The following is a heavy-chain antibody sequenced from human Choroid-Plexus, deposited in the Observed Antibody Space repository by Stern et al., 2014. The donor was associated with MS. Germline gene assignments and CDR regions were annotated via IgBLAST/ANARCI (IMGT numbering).Heavy chain of an antibody. CDR3: AKDRQYLTYFFDH. V-gene: IGHV3-30*18. CDR2: VSYDGSNK. CDR1: GFTFGNCA. D-gene: IGHD2/OR15-2a*01. J-gene: IGHJ5*02. Sequence: VQLVQSGGGVVQPGRPLRLSCVASGFTFGNCAMHWVRQAPGKGLEGGAGVSYDGSNKYYADSVKGRFTISRDNSQNTLYMQMSSLRPEDTAVYYCAKDRQYLTYFFDHWGQGSLVTVSS.